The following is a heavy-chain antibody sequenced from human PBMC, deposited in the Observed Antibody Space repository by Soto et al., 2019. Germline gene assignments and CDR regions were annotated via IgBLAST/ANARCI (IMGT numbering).Heavy chain of an antibody. CDR3: AKALYSSGSYSFDY. CDR1: GFTFTYYA. V-gene: IGHV3-23*01. J-gene: IGHJ4*02. CDR2: ISSSGGST. Sequence: VQLLESGGGLVQPGRSLRLSCAASGFTFTYYAMSWVRQAPGKGLEWVSAISSSGGSTNYADSVKGRFTISRDNSKNTLYLQMNSLRAEDTAVYYCAKALYSSGSYSFDYWGQGTLVTVSS. D-gene: IGHD3-22*01.